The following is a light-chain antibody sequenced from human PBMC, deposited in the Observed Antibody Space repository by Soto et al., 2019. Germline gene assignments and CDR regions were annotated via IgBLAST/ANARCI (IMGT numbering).Light chain of an antibody. J-gene: IGKJ5*01. CDR3: QQRNNWPPSIT. V-gene: IGKV3-11*01. CDR2: DAS. Sequence: EIVLTQSPATLSLSPGERATLSCRASQSISSYLAWYQQKPGQAPRLLIYDASNRATGIPARFSGSGSGTDFTLTISSLEPEDFAVYYCQQRNNWPPSITFGQGTRLEIK. CDR1: QSISSY.